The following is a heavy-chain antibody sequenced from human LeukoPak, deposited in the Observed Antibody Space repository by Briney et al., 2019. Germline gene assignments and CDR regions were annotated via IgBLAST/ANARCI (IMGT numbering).Heavy chain of an antibody. CDR3: ARVTRIAAAGTDY. V-gene: IGHV3-21*01. CDR2: ISSSSSYI. J-gene: IGHJ4*02. Sequence: PGGSLRLSCAASGFTFSSYWMNWVRQAPGKGLEWVSSISSSSSYIYYADSVKGRFTIPRDNAKNSLYLQMNSLRAEDTAVYYCARVTRIAAAGTDYWGQGTLVTVSS. D-gene: IGHD6-13*01. CDR1: GFTFSSYW.